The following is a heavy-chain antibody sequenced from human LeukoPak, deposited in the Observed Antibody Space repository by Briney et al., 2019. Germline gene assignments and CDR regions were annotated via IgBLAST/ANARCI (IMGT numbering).Heavy chain of an antibody. CDR1: GGSITSYY. V-gene: IGHV4-59*01. CDR2: ISYSGST. CDR3: ARDLFAGTTGTVDY. D-gene: IGHD1-1*01. J-gene: IGHJ4*02. Sequence: SETLSLTCTVSGGSITSYYWSWIRQPPGKGLEWIGYISYSGSTNYNPSLKSRVTISVDTSKNQFSLKLSAVTAADTAVCYCARDLFAGTTGTVDYWGQGTQVTVSS.